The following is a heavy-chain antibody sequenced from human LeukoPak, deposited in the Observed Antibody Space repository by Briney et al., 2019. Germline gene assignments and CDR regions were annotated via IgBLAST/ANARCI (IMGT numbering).Heavy chain of an antibody. J-gene: IGHJ4*02. CDR3: ARESPPYQLLSSLAY. CDR1: GFTFSSYA. D-gene: IGHD2-2*01. V-gene: IGHV3-30*04. CDR2: ISYDGSNK. Sequence: PGGSLRLSCAASGFTFSSYAMHWVRQAPGKGLEWVAVISYDGSNKYYADSVKGRFTISRDNSKNTLYLQMNSLRAEDTAVYYCARESPPYQLLSSLAYWGQGTLVTVSS.